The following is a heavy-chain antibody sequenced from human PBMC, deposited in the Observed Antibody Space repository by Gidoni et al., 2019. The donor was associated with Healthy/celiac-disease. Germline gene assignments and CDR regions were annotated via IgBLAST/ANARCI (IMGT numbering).Heavy chain of an antibody. J-gene: IGHJ6*02. Sequence: QVQLVQSGAEVKKPGASVQVSCKASGYTFTSYYMHWVRQAPGQGLEWLGILNPSGGRISYAQKFKGRVTMTRDTSTSTVYMELSSLRSEDTDVYYCAREVMITFGGVIVTGYYYYYGMDVWGQGTTVTVSS. D-gene: IGHD3-16*02. CDR2: LNPSGGRI. V-gene: IGHV1-46*01. CDR1: GYTFTSYY. CDR3: AREVMITFGGVIVTGYYYYYGMDV.